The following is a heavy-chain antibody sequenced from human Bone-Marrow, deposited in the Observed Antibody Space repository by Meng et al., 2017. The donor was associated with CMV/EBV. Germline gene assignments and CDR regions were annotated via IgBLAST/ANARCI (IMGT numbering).Heavy chain of an antibody. CDR3: ARELTVTIGQGTHYYYYGMDV. D-gene: IGHD4-11*01. V-gene: IGHV3-21*01. CDR2: ISSSSSYI. CDR1: GFTFSSYS. J-gene: IGHJ6*02. Sequence: GGSLRLSCAASGFTFSSYSMNWVRQAPGKGLEWVSSISSSSSYIYYADSVKGRFTISRDNAKNSLYLQMNSLRAEDTAVYYCARELTVTIGQGTHYYYYGMDVWGQGTTVTVSS.